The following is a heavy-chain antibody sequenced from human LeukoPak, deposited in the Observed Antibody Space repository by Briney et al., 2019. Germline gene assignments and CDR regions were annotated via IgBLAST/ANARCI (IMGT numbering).Heavy chain of an antibody. Sequence: PSETLSLTCTVSGGSISSYYWSWIRQPPGKGLEWIGYIYTSGSTNYNPSLKSRVTISVDTSKNQFSLKLSSVTAADTAVYYCARHGATYYYDSSGYYYGGSSGAFDIWGQGTMVTVSS. CDR1: GGSISSYY. CDR3: ARHGATYYYDSSGYYYGGSSGAFDI. V-gene: IGHV4-4*09. J-gene: IGHJ3*02. CDR2: IYTSGST. D-gene: IGHD3-22*01.